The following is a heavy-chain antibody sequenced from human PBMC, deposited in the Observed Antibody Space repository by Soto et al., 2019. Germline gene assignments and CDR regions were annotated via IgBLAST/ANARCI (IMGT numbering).Heavy chain of an antibody. CDR3: VRVRGGGSYHFDY. V-gene: IGHV3-72*01. Sequence: EVQLVESGGDLVQPGGSLRLSCAASGFTISDYYMDWVRQAPGKGLEWVGRTRNKARDYTTQYAASVNGRFTILRDDSKNSLYLQIKSLDTDDTAVYYCVRVRGGGSYHFDYWGQGTLVTVSS. CDR1: GFTISDYY. J-gene: IGHJ4*02. CDR2: TRNKARDYTT. D-gene: IGHD3-10*01.